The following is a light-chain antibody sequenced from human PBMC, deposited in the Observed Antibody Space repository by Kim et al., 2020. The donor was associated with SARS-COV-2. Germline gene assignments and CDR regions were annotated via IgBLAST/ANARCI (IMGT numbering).Light chain of an antibody. CDR3: MQALQTPLT. V-gene: IGKV2-28*01. J-gene: IGKJ4*01. CDR1: QSLLHSNGYTY. CDR2: LGS. Sequence: PAAISCRSSQSLLHSNGYTYLYWYLQKPGQSPQLLIYLGSNRVSGVPDRFSGSGSGTDFTLKISRVEAEDVGVYYCMQALQTPLTFGGGTKVDIK.